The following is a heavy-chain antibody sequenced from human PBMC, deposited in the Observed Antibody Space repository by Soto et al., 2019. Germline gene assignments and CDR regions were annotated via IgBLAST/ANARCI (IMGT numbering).Heavy chain of an antibody. Sequence: GRALRVSCAAPGFTGSSNYMSWGRQAPGKGLEWVSVIYGGGSTYYADSVKGRFTISRDSSKNTLYLQMNSLRAEDTAMYYCAREAGPLHHWGQGTLVTVSP. CDR3: AREAGPLHH. CDR2: IYGGGST. V-gene: IGHV3-53*01. J-gene: IGHJ5*02. CDR1: GFTGSSNY.